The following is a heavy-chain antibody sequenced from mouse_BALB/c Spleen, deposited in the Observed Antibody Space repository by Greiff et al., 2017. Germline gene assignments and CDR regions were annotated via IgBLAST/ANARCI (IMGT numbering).Heavy chain of an antibody. J-gene: IGHJ2*01. CDR2: IYPGDGDT. D-gene: IGHD2-4*01. Sequence: QVQLQQSGPELVKPGASVKISCKASGYAFSSSWMHWVKQRPGQGLEWIGRIYPGDGDTNYNGKFKGKATLTADKSSSTAYMQLSSLTSVDSAVYFCARGGGSDYDDDYWGQGTTLTVSS. CDR1: GYAFSSSW. V-gene: IGHV1-82*01. CDR3: ARGGGSDYDDDY.